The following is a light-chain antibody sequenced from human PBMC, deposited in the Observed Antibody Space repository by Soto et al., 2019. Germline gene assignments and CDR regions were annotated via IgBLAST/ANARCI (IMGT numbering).Light chain of an antibody. Sequence: QSVLTQPASVSGSPGQSITISCTGTSSDVGAYSYVSWYQQHPGKAPKLIIYEVSSRPSGVSSRFSGSKSGNTASLTISGLQAEDEADYYSSSFERSGTRVIGGGTKLTVL. J-gene: IGLJ2*01. CDR2: EVS. CDR3: SSFERSGTRV. CDR1: SSDVGAYSY. V-gene: IGLV2-14*01.